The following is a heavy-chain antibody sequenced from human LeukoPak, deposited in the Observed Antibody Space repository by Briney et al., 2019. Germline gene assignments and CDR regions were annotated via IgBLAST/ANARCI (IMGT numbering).Heavy chain of an antibody. CDR1: GFTLSSYW. J-gene: IGHJ4*02. Sequence: GGSLRLSCAGSGFTLSSYWMSWVRQAPGKGLQWVANIKQDGSEKYYVDSVKGRFTVSRDNAKNSLYLQMNSLRAEDTAIYYCARDLGSYSSGWYMGFDYWGQGTLVTVSS. V-gene: IGHV3-7*01. CDR2: IKQDGSEK. D-gene: IGHD6-19*01. CDR3: ARDLGSYSSGWYMGFDY.